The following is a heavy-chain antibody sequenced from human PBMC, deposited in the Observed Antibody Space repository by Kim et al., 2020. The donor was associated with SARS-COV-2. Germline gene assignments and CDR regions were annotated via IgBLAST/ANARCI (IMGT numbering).Heavy chain of an antibody. V-gene: IGHV3-43*01. Sequence: GGSLRLSCAASGFTFDDYTMHWVRQAPGKGLEWVSLISWDGGSTYYADSVKGRFTISRDNSKNSLYLQMNSLRTEDTALYYCAKDLYDTPGHYFDYWGQGTLVTVSS. D-gene: IGHD3-22*01. CDR2: ISWDGGST. J-gene: IGHJ4*02. CDR1: GFTFDDYT. CDR3: AKDLYDTPGHYFDY.